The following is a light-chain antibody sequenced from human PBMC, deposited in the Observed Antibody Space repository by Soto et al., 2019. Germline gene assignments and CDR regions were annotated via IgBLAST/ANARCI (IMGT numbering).Light chain of an antibody. Sequence: EIVLTQSPATVSLSPGERAIVSCRASQSVSSYLAWYQQKPGQAPRLLIYDASNRATGIPDRFSGRRFGTDFTLTISRLEPEDFAVYYCQHSGDFRWTFGQGTKVDIK. CDR3: QHSGDFRWT. V-gene: IGKV3-11*01. CDR1: QSVSSY. J-gene: IGKJ1*01. CDR2: DAS.